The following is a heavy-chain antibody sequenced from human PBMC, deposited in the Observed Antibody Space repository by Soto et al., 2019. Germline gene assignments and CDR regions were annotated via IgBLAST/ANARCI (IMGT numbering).Heavy chain of an antibody. CDR2: IWYDGSNK. Sequence: PGGSLRLSCAASVFTFSSYGMHWVRQAPGKGLEWVAVIWYDGSNKYYADSVKGRFTISRDNSKNTLYLQMNSLRAEDTAVYYCAKEKISTSCCNWFDPWGQGTLVTVSS. CDR1: VFTFSSYG. V-gene: IGHV3-33*06. CDR3: AKEKISTSCCNWFDP. J-gene: IGHJ5*02. D-gene: IGHD2-2*01.